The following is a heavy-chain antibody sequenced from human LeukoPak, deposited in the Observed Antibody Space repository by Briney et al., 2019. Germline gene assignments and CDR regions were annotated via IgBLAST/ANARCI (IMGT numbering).Heavy chain of an antibody. CDR2: IYYSGST. J-gene: IGHJ4*02. CDR3: ARLRIQHKDFYY. CDR1: GGSISSSSYY. Sequence: SETLSLTCTVSGGSISSSSYYWGWIRQPPGKGLEWIGSIYYSGSTYYNPSLKSRVTISVDTSKNQFSLKLSSVTAADTAVYYCARLRIQHKDFYYWGQGTLVTVSS. V-gene: IGHV4-39*01. D-gene: IGHD5-18*01.